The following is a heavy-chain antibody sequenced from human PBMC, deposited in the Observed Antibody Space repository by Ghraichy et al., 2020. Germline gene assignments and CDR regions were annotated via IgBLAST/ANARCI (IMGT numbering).Heavy chain of an antibody. J-gene: IGHJ5*02. D-gene: IGHD2-21*01. Sequence: GGSLRLSCSASGFSFSSYSMHWARQAPGKRLEYVSAITPNGGSTYYADSVKDRFTISRDNSKNTLYLQMSSLRPEDTAVYYCSLNCGGHCLTLDPWGQGTLVTVSS. CDR3: SLNCGGHCLTLDP. V-gene: IGHV3-64D*09. CDR1: GFSFSSYS. CDR2: ITPNGGST.